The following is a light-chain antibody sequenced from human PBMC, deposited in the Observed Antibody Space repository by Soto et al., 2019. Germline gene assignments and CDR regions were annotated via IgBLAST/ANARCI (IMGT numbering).Light chain of an antibody. CDR3: SSYAGSNNLYV. CDR1: SSDVGGYKY. Sequence: QSVLTQPPSASGSPGQSVTISCTGTSSDVGGYKYVSWYQQHPGKAPKLMIYEVTKRPSGVPDRFSGSKSGNAASLTVSGLQAEGEADYYCSSYAGSNNLYVFGTGTKVTVL. V-gene: IGLV2-8*01. J-gene: IGLJ1*01. CDR2: EVT.